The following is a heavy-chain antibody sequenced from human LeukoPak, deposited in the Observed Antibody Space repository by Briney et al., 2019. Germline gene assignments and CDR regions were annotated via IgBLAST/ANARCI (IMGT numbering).Heavy chain of an antibody. J-gene: IGHJ6*03. CDR3: VTRDAYKPRYFMDV. Sequence: GGSLRLSCAVSGFTFDIAWMNWVRQAPGEGLEWVGRIKSKNDGAATDYAAPVRGRFTISTDDSKNTLYLQMNSLKTEDTAVYYCVTRDAYKPRYFMDVWGKGTTLTVSS. CDR1: GFTFDIAW. D-gene: IGHD5-24*01. CDR2: IKSKNDGAAT. V-gene: IGHV3-15*01.